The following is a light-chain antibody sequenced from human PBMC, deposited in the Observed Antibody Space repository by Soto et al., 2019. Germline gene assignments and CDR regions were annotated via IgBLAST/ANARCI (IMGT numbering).Light chain of an antibody. CDR2: GAS. CDR3: QQADSFPHT. V-gene: IGKV1-6*01. CDR1: QDIRND. J-gene: IGKJ2*01. Sequence: AIPMTQSPSSLSASVGDRVTITCRASQDIRNDLAWYQQKPGKPPKVLIYGASTLQSGVPSRFGGSRSGTDFTLTITSLQPEDFATYFCQQADSFPHTFGQGTKLEIK.